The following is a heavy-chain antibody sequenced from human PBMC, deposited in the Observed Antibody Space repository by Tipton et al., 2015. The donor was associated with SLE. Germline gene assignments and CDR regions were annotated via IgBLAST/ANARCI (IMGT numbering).Heavy chain of an antibody. D-gene: IGHD1-26*01. J-gene: IGHJ4*02. Sequence: QLVQSGPEVKKPGKALQISCKTSGYSFTNSWIVWFRHMPGKGLEWMGIIYPGDSDTRYSPSFQGQVTISADKSIGTAYLQWSSLKASDTALYYCARQWEIASPFDYWGQGTLVTVSS. CDR3: ARQWEIASPFDY. CDR1: GYSFTNSW. CDR2: IYPGDSDT. V-gene: IGHV5-51*01.